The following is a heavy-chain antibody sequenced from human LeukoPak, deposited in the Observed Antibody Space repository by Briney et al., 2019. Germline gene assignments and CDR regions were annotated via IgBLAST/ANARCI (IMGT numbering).Heavy chain of an antibody. J-gene: IGHJ4*02. CDR3: ARDWEQQLVFLDY. CDR1: GFTFSSYW. V-gene: IGHV3-74*01. Sequence: GGSLRLSCAASGFTFSSYWMHWFRQAPGKGLVWVSRINSDGSSTSYADSVKGRFTISRDNAKNTLYLQMNSLRAEDTAVYYCARDWEQQLVFLDYWGQGTLVTVSS. CDR2: INSDGSST. D-gene: IGHD6-13*01.